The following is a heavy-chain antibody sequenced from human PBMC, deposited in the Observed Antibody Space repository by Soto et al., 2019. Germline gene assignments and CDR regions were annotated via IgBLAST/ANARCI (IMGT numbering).Heavy chain of an antibody. CDR1: GGTFSSYT. D-gene: IGHD3-16*01. CDR3: ARRGHPYYFDY. J-gene: IGHJ4*02. V-gene: IGHV1-69*02. CDR2: IIPILGIT. Sequence: SVKVSCKASGGTFSSYTISWVRQAPGQGLEWMGRIIPILGITNYAQKFQGRVTITTDKSTSTAYMELRSLRSDDTAVYYCARRGHPYYFDYWGQGTLVTVSS.